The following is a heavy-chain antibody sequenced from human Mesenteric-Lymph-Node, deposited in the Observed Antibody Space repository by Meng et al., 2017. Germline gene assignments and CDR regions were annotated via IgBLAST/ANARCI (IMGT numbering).Heavy chain of an antibody. Sequence: SETLSLTCTVSGGSISSYYWSWIRQPAGKGLEWIGRIYTRGSTNYNPSLKSRVTMSVDTSKNQFSLKLSSVTAADTAVYYCAANGKGYCSGGSCYVDLDYWGQGTLVTVSS. V-gene: IGHV4-4*07. D-gene: IGHD2-15*01. CDR3: AANGKGYCSGGSCYVDLDY. J-gene: IGHJ4*02. CDR1: GGSISSYY. CDR2: IYTRGST.